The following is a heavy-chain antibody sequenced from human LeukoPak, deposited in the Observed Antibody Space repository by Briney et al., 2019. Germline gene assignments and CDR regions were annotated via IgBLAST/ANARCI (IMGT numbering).Heavy chain of an antibody. CDR1: GYTFTSYG. Sequence: VASVKVSCKASGYTFTSYGVSWVRQTPGQGLEWMGWISPYNGNTNYAQKFQGRVTMTEDTSTDTAYMELSSLRSEDTAVYYCARDPEDYPLRAFDIWGQGTMVTVSS. D-gene: IGHD1-14*01. CDR2: ISPYNGNT. J-gene: IGHJ3*02. CDR3: ARDPEDYPLRAFDI. V-gene: IGHV1-18*01.